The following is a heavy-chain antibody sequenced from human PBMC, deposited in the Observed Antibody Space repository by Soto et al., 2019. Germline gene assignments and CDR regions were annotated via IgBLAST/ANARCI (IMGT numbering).Heavy chain of an antibody. CDR1: GFIFGNYS. CDR3: VRVQKLYGNSVYYYGMDV. Sequence: EVQLVESGGGLVRPGGSLRLSCEASGFIFGNYSMNWVRQAPGKGLDWVSTISSRGNFIYYADSVRGRVTISRDNTQNSLPLQMNSLRVEDTAIYYCVRVQKLYGNSVYYYGMDVWGQGTTVTVSS. D-gene: IGHD2-8*01. V-gene: IGHV3-21*02. J-gene: IGHJ6*02. CDR2: ISSRGNFI.